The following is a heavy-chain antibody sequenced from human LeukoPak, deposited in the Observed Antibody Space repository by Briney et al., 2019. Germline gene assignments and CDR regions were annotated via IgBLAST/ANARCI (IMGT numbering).Heavy chain of an antibody. V-gene: IGHV4-4*07. D-gene: IGHD3-22*01. CDR3: ARDSDYYDSSGAFDI. CDR1: GGSISSYY. Sequence: SETLSLTCTVSGGSISSYYWSWIRQPAGKGLEWIGRIYTSGSTNYNPSLKSRVTMSVDTSKNQFSLKLSSVTAADTAVYYCARDSDYYDSSGAFDIWAKGQWSPSLQ. J-gene: IGHJ3*02. CDR2: IYTSGST.